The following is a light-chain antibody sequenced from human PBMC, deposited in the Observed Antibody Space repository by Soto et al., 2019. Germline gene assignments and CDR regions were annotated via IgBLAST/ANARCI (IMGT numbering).Light chain of an antibody. CDR2: DVS. V-gene: IGLV2-14*01. CDR1: SSDVGGYNY. Sequence: QSALTQPASVSGSPGQSITISCTGTSSDVGGYNYVSRYQQHPGKAPKLLIYDVSNRPSVVSNRFSGSKSGNTASLTISGLQAEDEADYYCNSYTSSSNLVFGGGTKLTVL. J-gene: IGLJ3*02. CDR3: NSYTSSSNLV.